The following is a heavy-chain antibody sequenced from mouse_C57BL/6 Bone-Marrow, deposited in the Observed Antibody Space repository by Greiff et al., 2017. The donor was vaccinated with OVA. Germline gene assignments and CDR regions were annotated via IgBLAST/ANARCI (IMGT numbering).Heavy chain of an antibody. J-gene: IGHJ3*01. V-gene: IGHV3-6*01. CDR3: ARMGSNYSLAY. CDR1: GYSITSGYY. Sequence: EVKLMESGPGLVKPSQSLSLTCSVTGYSITSGYYWNWIRQFPGNKLEWMGYISYDGSNNYNPSLKNRISITRDTSKNQFFLKLNSVTTEDTATYYCARMGSNYSLAYWGQGTLVTVSA. CDR2: ISYDGSN. D-gene: IGHD2-5*01.